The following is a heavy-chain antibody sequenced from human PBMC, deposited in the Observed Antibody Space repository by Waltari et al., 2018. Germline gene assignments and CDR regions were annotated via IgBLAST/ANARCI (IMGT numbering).Heavy chain of an antibody. D-gene: IGHD6-25*01. Sequence: QVQLQESGPGLVKPSETLSLTCAVSGYSISSGYYWSWLLQPPGEGLEWIGCMHHSGTTYYNPSLKSRVTISVDTSKNQFSLKLSSVTAADTAVYYCARRVSTGWQYNYFDYWGQGTPVTVSS. V-gene: IGHV4-38-2*01. CDR1: GYSISSGYY. J-gene: IGHJ4*02. CDR2: MHHSGTT. CDR3: ARRVSTGWQYNYFDY.